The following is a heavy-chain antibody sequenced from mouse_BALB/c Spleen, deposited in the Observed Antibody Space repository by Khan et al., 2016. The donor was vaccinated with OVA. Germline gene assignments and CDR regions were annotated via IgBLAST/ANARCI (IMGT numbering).Heavy chain of an antibody. J-gene: IGHJ1*01. Sequence: EVELVESGGGLVKPGGSLKLSCAASGFTFSSYAMSWVRPTPEKRLEWVASISSGGSTYYPDSVKGRFTISRDNARNILYLQMSSLRSEDTAMYYCAREYYYGTGYFDVWGAGTTVTGSS. CDR1: GFTFSSYA. CDR3: AREYYYGTGYFDV. CDR2: ISSGGST. D-gene: IGHD1-1*01. V-gene: IGHV5-6-5*01.